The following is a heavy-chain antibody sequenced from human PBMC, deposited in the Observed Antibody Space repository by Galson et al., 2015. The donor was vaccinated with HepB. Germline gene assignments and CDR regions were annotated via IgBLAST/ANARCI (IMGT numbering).Heavy chain of an antibody. Sequence: SLRLSCAASGFTFSSYAMSWVRQAPGKGLEWVAFIRYDGSNKYYADSVKGRFTISRDNSKNTLYLQMNSLRAEDTAVYYCAKTRVRSGYYDYWGQGTLVTVSS. CDR2: IRYDGSNK. CDR1: GFTFSSYA. D-gene: IGHD3-22*01. CDR3: AKTRVRSGYYDY. V-gene: IGHV3-30*02. J-gene: IGHJ4*02.